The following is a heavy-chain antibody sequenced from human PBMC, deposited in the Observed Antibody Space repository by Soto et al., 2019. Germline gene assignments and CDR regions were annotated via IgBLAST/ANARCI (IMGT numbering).Heavy chain of an antibody. D-gene: IGHD6-6*01. CDR3: ARAGRSSLVATCDP. J-gene: IGHJ5*02. Sequence: GPLILSWAAAGCTFRNYWMHWVRQAPGKGLVWVSRINSDGSSTSYADSVKGRFTISRDNAKNTLYLQMNSLRAEDTAVYYCARAGRSSLVATCDPCGKGPLVTVS. CDR1: GCTFRNYW. CDR2: INSDGSST. V-gene: IGHV3-74*01.